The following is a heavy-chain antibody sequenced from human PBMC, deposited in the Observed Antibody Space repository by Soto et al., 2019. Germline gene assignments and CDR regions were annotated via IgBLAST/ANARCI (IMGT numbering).Heavy chain of an antibody. CDR3: AKDGSYDSSGYYPNWFDP. Sequence: PGXSRRLSCAASGFTFRDYGMHWVRQAPVKGLECVAVISDDGSNKYYADSVKGRFTISRDNSKNTLYLQMNSLRAEDTAVYYCAKDGSYDSSGYYPNWFDPWGQGTLVTVSS. CDR2: ISDDGSNK. CDR1: GFTFRDYG. J-gene: IGHJ5*02. V-gene: IGHV3-30*18. D-gene: IGHD3-22*01.